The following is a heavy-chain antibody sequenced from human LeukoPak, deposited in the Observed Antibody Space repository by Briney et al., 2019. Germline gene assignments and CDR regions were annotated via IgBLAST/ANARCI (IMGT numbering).Heavy chain of an antibody. J-gene: IGHJ4*02. D-gene: IGHD2-15*01. CDR1: GGSISSGDYY. CDR2: IYHSGTT. Sequence: PSETLSLTCTVSGGSISSGDYYWSWIRQSPGKGLEWIGYIYHSGTTYYNPSLKSRVTISVDTSKNQFSLKLSSVTAADTAVYYCARGYCSGGVSCRLFDYWGQGTLVTVSS. V-gene: IGHV4-30-4*08. CDR3: ARGYCSGGVSCRLFDY.